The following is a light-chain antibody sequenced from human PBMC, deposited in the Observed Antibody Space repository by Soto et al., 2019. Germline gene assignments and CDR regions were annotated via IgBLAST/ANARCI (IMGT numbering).Light chain of an antibody. J-gene: IGKJ5*01. CDR1: QSVSSTY. CDR2: GTS. Sequence: PGGRATLSSRASQSVSSTYLGWYQQQPGQPPRLLMSGTSNRATGTPDRFSGSGSGTDFILTIRRLEPEDLAVYYCQQYGSPPITGGQGTRRE. V-gene: IGKV3-20*01. CDR3: QQYGSPPIT.